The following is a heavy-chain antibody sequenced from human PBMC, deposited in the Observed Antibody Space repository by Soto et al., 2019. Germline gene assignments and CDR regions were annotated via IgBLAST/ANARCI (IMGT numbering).Heavy chain of an antibody. Sequence: QVQLVESGGGVVQPGRSLRLPCAASGFTFSSYGMHWVRQAPGKGLEWVAVMSWDGSDEFYEETVKGRFTVSRDNSRNTLYLQMNSLRPEDTAVYYCAKEGCSGGICYGFDYWGQGTLVTVSS. CDR3: AKEGCSGGICYGFDY. D-gene: IGHD2-15*01. J-gene: IGHJ4*02. CDR2: MSWDGSDE. CDR1: GFTFSSYG. V-gene: IGHV3-30*18.